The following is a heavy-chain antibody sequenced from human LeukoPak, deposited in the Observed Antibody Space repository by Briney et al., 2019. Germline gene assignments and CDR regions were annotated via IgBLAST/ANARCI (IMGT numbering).Heavy chain of an antibody. Sequence: GGPLRLSCAASGFTFSSYAMHWVRQAPGKGLEWVAVISYDGINKYYADSVKGRFTISRDNSKNTLYLQMNSLRAEDTAVYYCARGPDIVVVVAAIPSGWFDPWGQGTLVTVSS. V-gene: IGHV3-30-3*01. CDR3: ARGPDIVVVVAAIPSGWFDP. J-gene: IGHJ5*02. D-gene: IGHD2-15*01. CDR2: ISYDGINK. CDR1: GFTFSSYA.